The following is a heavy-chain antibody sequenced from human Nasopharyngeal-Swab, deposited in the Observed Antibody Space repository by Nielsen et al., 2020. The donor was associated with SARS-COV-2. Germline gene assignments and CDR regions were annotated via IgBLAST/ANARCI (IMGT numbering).Heavy chain of an antibody. CDR1: GGTFSSSG. Sequence: SVEAPCKPSGGTFSSSGISWVRQAPGQGLEWMGRIIPILAITNYPQKFQGRVTITADKSTGTAYMELSSLRAEDTAVYYCAREVGDSGSWFDYWGQGTLVTVSS. CDR3: AREVGDSGSWFDY. J-gene: IGHJ4*02. D-gene: IGHD1-26*01. CDR2: IIPILAIT. V-gene: IGHV1-69*04.